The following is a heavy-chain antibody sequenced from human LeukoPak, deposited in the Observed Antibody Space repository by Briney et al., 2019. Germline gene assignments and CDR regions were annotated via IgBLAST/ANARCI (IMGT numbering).Heavy chain of an antibody. D-gene: IGHD6-6*01. CDR2: ISGSGGTT. J-gene: IGHJ4*02. CDR3: AKRSPYNSSSYYLDF. Sequence: GGSLRLSCAASGFSFNSYGMSWVRQAPGKGLEWVSAISGSGGTTYYADSVRGRFIISRDNSKSTLYFQMNSLRGEDTAIYYCAKRSPYNSSSYYLDFWGQGTLVTVSS. V-gene: IGHV3-23*01. CDR1: GFSFNSYG.